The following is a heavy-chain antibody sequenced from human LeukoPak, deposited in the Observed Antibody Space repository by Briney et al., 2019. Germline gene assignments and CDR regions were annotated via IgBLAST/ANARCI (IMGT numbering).Heavy chain of an antibody. J-gene: IGHJ4*02. V-gene: IGHV3-48*04. CDR2: ISSSSDTI. CDR1: GFTFSSYS. D-gene: IGHD4-17*01. CDR3: AGMLTTVTTDY. Sequence: SGGSLRLSCAVSGFTFSSYSMNWVRQAPGKGLEWVSYISSSSDTIYYADSVKGRFTISRDNAKSSLYLQMNSLRAEDTAVYYCAGMLTTVTTDYWGQGTLVTVSS.